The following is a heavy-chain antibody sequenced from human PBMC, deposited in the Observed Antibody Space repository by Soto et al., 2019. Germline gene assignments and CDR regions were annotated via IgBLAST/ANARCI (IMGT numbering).Heavy chain of an antibody. CDR1: GFAFSNYA. CDR2: ITGSSSST. D-gene: IGHD1-26*01. CDR3: ARDGSGTFGKLEN. J-gene: IGHJ4*02. Sequence: EVQLLASGGGLVQPGGSLRLSCAASGFAFSNYAMSWVRQAPGRGLEWVSLITGSSSSTYYTDSLKGRFTVSRDNSKNTLFLQMNSLRAEDTAVYYCARDGSGTFGKLENWGQGTLVTVSS. V-gene: IGHV3-23*01.